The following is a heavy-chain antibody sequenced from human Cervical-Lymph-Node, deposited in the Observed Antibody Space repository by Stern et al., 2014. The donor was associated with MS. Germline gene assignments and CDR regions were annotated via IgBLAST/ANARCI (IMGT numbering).Heavy chain of an antibody. CDR3: ATPSTVTVGGMDV. CDR1: GGTFSTQA. D-gene: IGHD4-17*01. Sequence: LQLVESGAEVKKPGSSVKVSCKASGGTFSTQAINWVRQAPGQGLEWVGGIIRIFGTPTYAQKVQDRVTITADESTSTADMDLSSLRSEDTAVYYCATPSTVTVGGMDVWGQGTTVTVSS. CDR2: IIRIFGTP. J-gene: IGHJ6*02. V-gene: IGHV1-69*01.